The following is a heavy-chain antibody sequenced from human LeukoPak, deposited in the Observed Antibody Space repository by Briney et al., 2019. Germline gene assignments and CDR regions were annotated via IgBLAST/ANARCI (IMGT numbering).Heavy chain of an antibody. Sequence: SETLSLTCTVSGGSISSGSYYWSWIRQPAGKGLEWIGRIYTSGSTNYNPSLKSRVTISVDTSKNQFPLKLSSVTAADTAVYYCARDRGRYYFDYWGQGTLVTVSS. J-gene: IGHJ4*02. V-gene: IGHV4-61*02. CDR2: IYTSGST. CDR1: GGSISSGSYY. CDR3: ARDRGRYYFDY. D-gene: IGHD3-3*01.